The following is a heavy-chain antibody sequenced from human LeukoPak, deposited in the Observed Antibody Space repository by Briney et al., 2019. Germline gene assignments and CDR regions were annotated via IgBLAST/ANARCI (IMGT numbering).Heavy chain of an antibody. CDR1: GFTFSSYE. CDR3: AREGDVLRFLEWSGGYFDY. CDR2: ISSSGSTI. D-gene: IGHD3-3*01. J-gene: IGHJ4*02. V-gene: IGHV3-48*03. Sequence: GESLKISCAASGFTFSSYEMNWVRQAPGKGLEWVSYISSSGSTIYYADSVKGRFTISRDNAKNSLYLQMNSLRAEDTAVYYCAREGDVLRFLEWSGGYFDYWGQGTLVTVSS.